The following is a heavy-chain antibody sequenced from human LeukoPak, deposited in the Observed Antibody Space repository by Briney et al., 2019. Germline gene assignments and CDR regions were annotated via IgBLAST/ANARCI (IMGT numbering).Heavy chain of an antibody. V-gene: IGHV3-23*01. Sequence: PGGSLRLSCAASGFTFSDYAMSWVRQAPGKGLEWVSAISGSGGSTYYADSVKGRFTISRDNSKNTLYLQMNSLRAEDTAVYYCAKEYCSSTSCYTDYWGQGTLVTVSS. CDR1: GFTFSDYA. J-gene: IGHJ4*02. CDR3: AKEYCSSTSCYTDY. CDR2: ISGSGGST. D-gene: IGHD2-2*02.